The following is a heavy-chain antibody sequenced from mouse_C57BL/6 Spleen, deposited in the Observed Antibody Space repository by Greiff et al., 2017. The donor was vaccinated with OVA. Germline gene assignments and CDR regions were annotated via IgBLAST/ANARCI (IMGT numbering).Heavy chain of an antibody. V-gene: IGHV1-53*01. CDR2: INPSNGGT. D-gene: IGHD2-4*01. CDR3: ARSHYDYDGGAHFDY. CDR1: GYTFTSYW. J-gene: IGHJ2*01. Sequence: QVQLQQPGPELVKPGASVKLSCKASGYTFTSYWMHWVKQRPGQGLEWIGNINPSNGGTNYNEKFKSKATLTVDKSSSTAYMQLSSLTSEDSAVYYCARSHYDYDGGAHFDYWGQGTTLTVSS.